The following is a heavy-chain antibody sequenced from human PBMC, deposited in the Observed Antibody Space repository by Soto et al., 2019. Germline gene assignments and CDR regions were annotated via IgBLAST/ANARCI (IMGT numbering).Heavy chain of an antibody. J-gene: IGHJ4*02. CDR3: ARIKEGCGPHYFDY. Sequence: ASVKVSCKASGYTFNDYEIHWVRQATGQGLEWMGWMNPYSGNTGYAQKFQGRVTITRDTSIGTAYMELSSLTSDDTAVYYCARIKEGCGPHYFDYWGQGSLVTVSS. D-gene: IGHD6-25*01. V-gene: IGHV1-8*01. CDR1: GYTFNDYE. CDR2: MNPYSGNT.